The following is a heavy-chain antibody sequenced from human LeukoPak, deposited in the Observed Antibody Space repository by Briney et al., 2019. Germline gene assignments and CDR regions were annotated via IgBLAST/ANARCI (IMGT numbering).Heavy chain of an antibody. CDR1: GFTFSSYW. Sequence: PGGSLRLSCAASGFTFSSYWMSWVRQAPGKGLEWVANIKQDGSEKYYVDSVKGRFTISRDNAKNSLYLQMNSLRAEDTAVYYCARSWGYYGSGKGYYFDYWGQGTLVTVSS. D-gene: IGHD3-10*01. V-gene: IGHV3-7*01. J-gene: IGHJ4*02. CDR2: IKQDGSEK. CDR3: ARSWGYYGSGKGYYFDY.